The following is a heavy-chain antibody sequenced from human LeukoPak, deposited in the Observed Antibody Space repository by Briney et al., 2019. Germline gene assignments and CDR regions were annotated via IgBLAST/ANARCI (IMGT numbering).Heavy chain of an antibody. Sequence: ASVKVSCKAPGYTFTGYYMRWVRQAPGQGLEWMGWINPNSGGTNYAQKFQGRVTMTRDTSISTAYMELSRLRSDDTAVYYCARGGYSSSSPRANWFDPWGQGTLVTVSS. D-gene: IGHD6-6*01. CDR2: INPNSGGT. J-gene: IGHJ5*02. V-gene: IGHV1-2*02. CDR3: ARGGYSSSSPRANWFDP. CDR1: GYTFTGYY.